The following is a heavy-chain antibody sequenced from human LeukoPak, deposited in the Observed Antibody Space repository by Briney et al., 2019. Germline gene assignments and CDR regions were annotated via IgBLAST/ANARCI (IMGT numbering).Heavy chain of an antibody. CDR2: INPNSGGT. Sequence: ASVKVSCKASGYTFTGYYMHWVRQAPGQGLEWMGWINPNSGGTNYAQKFQGRVTMTRDTSISTAYMELSRLRSDDTAVYYCAKWAYYDSSGYPDPYFDYWGQGTLVTVSS. D-gene: IGHD3-22*01. J-gene: IGHJ4*02. V-gene: IGHV1-2*02. CDR1: GYTFTGYY. CDR3: AKWAYYDSSGYPDPYFDY.